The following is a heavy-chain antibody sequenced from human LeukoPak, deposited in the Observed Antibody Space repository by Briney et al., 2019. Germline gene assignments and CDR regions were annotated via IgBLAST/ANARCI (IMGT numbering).Heavy chain of an antibody. Sequence: PSETLSLTYTVSGGSISSYYWSWIRQPPGKGLEWIGYIYYSGSTNYNPSLKSRVTISVDTSKNQFSLKLSSVTAADTAVYYCARGTPGRSSYWGQGTLVTVSS. D-gene: IGHD2-2*01. CDR2: IYYSGST. CDR3: ARGTPGRSSY. CDR1: GGSISSYY. V-gene: IGHV4-59*08. J-gene: IGHJ4*02.